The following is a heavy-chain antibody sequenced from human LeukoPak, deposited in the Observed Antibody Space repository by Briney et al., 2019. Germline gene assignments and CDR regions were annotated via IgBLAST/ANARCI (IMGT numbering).Heavy chain of an antibody. Sequence: SETLSLTCTVSAGSFISSSHHWGWIRQPPGKGLEWIGSIYYTGNTYYDPSLKSRVTISVDTTKNQFSLKLRSVTAADTAMYYCARSGTSLHWGQGTLATVSS. V-gene: IGHV4-39*01. CDR2: IYYTGNT. D-gene: IGHD3-10*01. J-gene: IGHJ4*02. CDR1: AGSFISSSHH. CDR3: ARSGTSLH.